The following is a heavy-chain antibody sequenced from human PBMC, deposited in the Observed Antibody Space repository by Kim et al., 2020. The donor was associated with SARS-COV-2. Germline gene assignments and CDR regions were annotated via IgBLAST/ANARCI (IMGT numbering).Heavy chain of an antibody. Sequence: GGSLRLSCVASGFTVGGYEMNWVRQAPGKGLEWISFISSTGSSKYYTDSVKGRFTISRDNSKNSLFLQMDSLRAEDTAVYYCATDTMTGFALDHWGQGTLVTVSS. CDR3: ATDTMTGFALDH. D-gene: IGHD3-9*01. J-gene: IGHJ4*02. CDR1: GFTVGGYE. V-gene: IGHV3-48*03. CDR2: ISSTGSSK.